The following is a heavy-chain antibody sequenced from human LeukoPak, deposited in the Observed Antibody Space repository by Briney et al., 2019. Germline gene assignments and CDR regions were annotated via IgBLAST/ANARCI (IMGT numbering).Heavy chain of an antibody. CDR2: ISGSGGST. V-gene: IGHV3-23*01. Sequence: GGSLRLSCAASGFTFSSYAMSWVPQAPGKGLEWVSAISGSGGSTYYADSVKGRFTISRDNSKNTLYLQMNSLRAEDTAVYYCAKELGGGTNSNWFDPWGQGTLVTVSS. J-gene: IGHJ5*02. CDR3: AKELGGGTNSNWFDP. CDR1: GFTFSSYA. D-gene: IGHD1-14*01.